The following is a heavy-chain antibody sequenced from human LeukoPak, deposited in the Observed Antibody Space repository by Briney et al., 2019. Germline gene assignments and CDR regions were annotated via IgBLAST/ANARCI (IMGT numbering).Heavy chain of an antibody. V-gene: IGHV4-59*08. Sequence: SETLSLTCTVSGGSISSYYWGWIRQPPGKGLEWIGYIYYSGSTNYNPSLKSRVTISVDTSKNQFSLKLSSVTAADTAVYYCARHRINYYDSSGYYYFDYWGQGTLVTVSS. CDR2: IYYSGST. D-gene: IGHD3-22*01. J-gene: IGHJ4*02. CDR1: GGSISSYY. CDR3: ARHRINYYDSSGYYYFDY.